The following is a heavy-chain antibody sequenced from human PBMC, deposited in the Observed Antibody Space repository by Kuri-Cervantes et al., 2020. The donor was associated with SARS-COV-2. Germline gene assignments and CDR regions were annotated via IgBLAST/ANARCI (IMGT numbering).Heavy chain of an antibody. D-gene: IGHD3-10*01. CDR2: VYYTGST. V-gene: IGHV4-59*01. J-gene: IGHJ4*02. CDR3: AREGPYGSGSYFDY. CDR1: GHSITTYY. Sequence: SETLSLTCTVSGHSITTYYWSWIRQPPGKGLEWIGYVYYTGSTNYKPSLESRVTMSVDTSKNQFSLKLNSVTVADTAVYYCAREGPYGSGSYFDYWGQGTLVTVSS.